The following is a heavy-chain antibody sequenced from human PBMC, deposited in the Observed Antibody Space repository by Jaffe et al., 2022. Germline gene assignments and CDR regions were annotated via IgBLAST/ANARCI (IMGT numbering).Heavy chain of an antibody. D-gene: IGHD2-2*01. CDR2: ISSSSSTI. CDR3: ATNLNIVVVPAAYNWFDP. J-gene: IGHJ5*02. V-gene: IGHV3-48*01. Sequence: EVQLVESGGGLVQPGGSLRLSCAASGFTFSSYSMNWVRQAPGKGLEWVSYISSSSSTIYYADSVKGRFTISRDNAKNSLYLQMNSLRAEDTAVYYCATNLNIVVVPAAYNWFDPWGQGTLVTVSS. CDR1: GFTFSSYS.